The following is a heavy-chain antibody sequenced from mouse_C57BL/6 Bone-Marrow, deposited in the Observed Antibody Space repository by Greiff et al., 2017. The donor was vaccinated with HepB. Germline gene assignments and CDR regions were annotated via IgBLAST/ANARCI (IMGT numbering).Heavy chain of an antibody. CDR3: ARGGTGFYAMDY. V-gene: IGHV1-80*01. CDR1: GYAFSSYW. CDR2: IYPGDGDT. J-gene: IGHJ4*01. D-gene: IGHD4-1*01. Sequence: VQLQQSGAELVKPGASVKISCKASGYAFSSYWMNWVKQRPGKGLEWIGQIYPGDGDTNYNGKFKGKAKLTADKSSSTAYMQLSSLTSEDSAVYFCARGGTGFYAMDYWGQGTSVTVSS.